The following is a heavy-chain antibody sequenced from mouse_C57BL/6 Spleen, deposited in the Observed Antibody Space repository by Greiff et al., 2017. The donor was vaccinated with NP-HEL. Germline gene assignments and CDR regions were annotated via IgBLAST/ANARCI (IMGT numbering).Heavy chain of an antibody. CDR1: GFSLTSYG. Sequence: VQLVESGPGLVQPSQSLSITCTVSGFSLTSYGVHWVRQSPGKGLEWLGVIWSGGSTDYNAAFISRLSISKDNSKSQVFFKMNSLQADDTAIYYCARNYNYGNSAWFAYWGQGTLVTVSA. J-gene: IGHJ3*01. D-gene: IGHD2-1*01. CDR2: IWSGGST. CDR3: ARNYNYGNSAWFAY. V-gene: IGHV2-2*01.